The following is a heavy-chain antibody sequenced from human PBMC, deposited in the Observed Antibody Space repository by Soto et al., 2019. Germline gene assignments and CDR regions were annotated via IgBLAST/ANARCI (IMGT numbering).Heavy chain of an antibody. J-gene: IGHJ4*02. D-gene: IGHD3-16*02. CDR2: ISNNGDTA. V-gene: IGHV3-23*01. CDR1: GFTSSSYA. CDR3: AKSRVFIGAIVTLLDS. Sequence: EVQLLESGGGLVQPGGSLTLSCATSGFTSSSYAMVWVRQAAEKGLVWVASISNNGDTAYYADSVKGRFTISRGNSENTLYLQMNGLRADDTALYFCAKSRVFIGAIVTLLDSWGQGTQVTVSS.